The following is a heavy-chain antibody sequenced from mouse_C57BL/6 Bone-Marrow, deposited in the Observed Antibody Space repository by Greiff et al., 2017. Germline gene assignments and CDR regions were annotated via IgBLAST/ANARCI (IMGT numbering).Heavy chain of an antibody. V-gene: IGHV1-5*01. Sequence: VQLKESGPVLARPGASVKMSCKTSGYTFTSYWMHWVKQRPGQGLEWIGAIYPGNSDTSYNQKFKGKAKLTAVTSASTAYMELSSLTNEDSAVYYCTRSLLLRYHWYFDVWGTGTTVTVSS. D-gene: IGHD1-1*01. CDR2: IYPGNSDT. J-gene: IGHJ1*03. CDR3: TRSLLLRYHWYFDV. CDR1: GYTFTSYW.